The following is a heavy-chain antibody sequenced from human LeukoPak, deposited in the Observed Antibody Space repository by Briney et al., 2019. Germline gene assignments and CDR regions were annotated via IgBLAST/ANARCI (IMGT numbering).Heavy chain of an antibody. CDR2: MNPNSGNT. CDR1: GYTFTSYD. V-gene: IGHV1-8*01. CDR3: ARTYYDILPDYGMDV. D-gene: IGHD3-9*01. Sequence: GASVNVSCKASGYTFTSYDINWVRQATGQGLEWMGWMNPNSGNTGYAQKFQGRVTMTRNTSISTAYMELSSLRSEDTAVYYCARTYYDILPDYGMDVWGQGTTVTVSS. J-gene: IGHJ6*02.